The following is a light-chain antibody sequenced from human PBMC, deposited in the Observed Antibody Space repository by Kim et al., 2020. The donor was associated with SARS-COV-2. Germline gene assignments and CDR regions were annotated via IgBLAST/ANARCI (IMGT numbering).Light chain of an antibody. J-gene: IGKJ1*01. V-gene: IGKV1-5*03. CDR1: QTINNW. CDR2: KAV. CDR3: QQYNTYPWT. Sequence: ASVVNRVTIPCRASQTINNWLAWYQQKPGKAPRLLIYKAVSLESGVPSRFSGSGSGTEFTLTISSLQPGDFATYYCQQYNTYPWTFGQGTKVDIK.